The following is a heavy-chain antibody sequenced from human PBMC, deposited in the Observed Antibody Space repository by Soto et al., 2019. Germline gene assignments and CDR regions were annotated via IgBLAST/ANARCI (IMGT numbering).Heavy chain of an antibody. D-gene: IGHD3-3*01. CDR1: GGSISSGGYY. V-gene: IGHV4-31*03. CDR3: ARLGLASYDFWSGYYERFAI. CDR2: IYYSGST. J-gene: IGHJ3*02. Sequence: SETLSLTCTVSGGSISSGGYYWSWIRQHPGKGLEWLGYIYYSGSTYYNPSLKSRVTISVDTSKNQFSLKLSSVTAADTAVYYCARLGLASYDFWSGYYERFAIGGEGTRVTVSS.